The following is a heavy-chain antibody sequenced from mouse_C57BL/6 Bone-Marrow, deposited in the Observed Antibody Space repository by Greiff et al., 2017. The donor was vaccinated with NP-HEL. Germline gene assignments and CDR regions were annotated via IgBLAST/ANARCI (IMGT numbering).Heavy chain of an antibody. V-gene: IGHV1-5*01. CDR2: IYPGNSDT. J-gene: IGHJ1*03. CDR1: GYTFTSYW. D-gene: IGHD2-4*01. Sequence: EVQLQQSGTVLARPGASVKMSCKTSGYTFTSYWMHWVKQRPGQGLEWIGSIYPGNSDTSYNQKFKGKAKLTAVTSASTAYMELSSLTNEDSAVYYCTRGYYDYDKNWYFDVWGTGTTVTVSS. CDR3: TRGYYDYDKNWYFDV.